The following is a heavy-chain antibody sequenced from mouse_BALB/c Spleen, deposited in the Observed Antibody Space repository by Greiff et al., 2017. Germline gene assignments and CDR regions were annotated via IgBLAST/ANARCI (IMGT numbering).Heavy chain of an antibody. CDR2: ISSGGST. CDR1: GFTFSSYA. V-gene: IGHV5-6-5*01. Sequence: DVKLVESGGGLVKPGGSLKLSCAASGFTFSSYAMSWVRQTPEKRLEWVASISSGGSTYYPDSVKGRFTISRDNARNILYLQMSSLRSEDTAMYYCARDRAYVAMDDWGQGTSVTVSS. J-gene: IGHJ4*01. CDR3: ARDRAYVAMDD. D-gene: IGHD3-3*01.